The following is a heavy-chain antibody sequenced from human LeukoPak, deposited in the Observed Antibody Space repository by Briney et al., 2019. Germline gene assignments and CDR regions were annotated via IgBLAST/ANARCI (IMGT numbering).Heavy chain of an antibody. J-gene: IGHJ4*02. D-gene: IGHD3-10*01. CDR2: MNPNSGNT. V-gene: IGHV1-8*01. CDR1: GYTFTSYD. Sequence: ASVKVSCKASGYTFTSYDINWVRQATGQGLEWMGWMNPNSGNTGYAQKFQGRVTMTRNTSISTAYMELSSLRSEDTAVYYCARGLRKVRGVIITPPFGYWGQGTLVTVSS. CDR3: ARGLRKVRGVIITPPFGY.